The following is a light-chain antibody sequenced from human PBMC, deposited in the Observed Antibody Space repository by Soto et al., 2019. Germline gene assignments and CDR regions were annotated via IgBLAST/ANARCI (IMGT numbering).Light chain of an antibody. CDR3: QSYENGLSVWV. J-gene: IGLJ3*02. V-gene: IGLV1-40*01. CDR1: SSNIGAGYD. CDR2: GNS. Sequence: QSVLTQPPSVSGAPGQRITISCTGSSSNIGAGYDVPWYQQLPGTAPKLLIYGNSNRPSGVSDRFSGSKSGTSASLAITGLQAEDEADDDCQSYENGLSVWVFGGGTQLTVL.